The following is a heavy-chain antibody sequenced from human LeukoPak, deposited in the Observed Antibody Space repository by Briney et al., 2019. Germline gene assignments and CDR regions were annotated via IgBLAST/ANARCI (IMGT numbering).Heavy chain of an antibody. V-gene: IGHV3-48*01. CDR1: GFTFSSYS. Sequence: QPGGSLRLSCAASGFTFSSYSMNWVRQAPGKGLEWISYISSSSSTIHYADSVKGRFTISRDNAENSLYLQMNSLRAEDTAVYYCARDLTMIVPRGDWGRGTLVTVSS. CDR3: ARDLTMIVPRGD. D-gene: IGHD3-22*01. J-gene: IGHJ4*02. CDR2: ISSSSSTI.